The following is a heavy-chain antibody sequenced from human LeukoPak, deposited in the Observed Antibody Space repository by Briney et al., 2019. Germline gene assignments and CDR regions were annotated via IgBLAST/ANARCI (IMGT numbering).Heavy chain of an antibody. CDR1: GYTFTGYY. Sequence: ASVKVSCKASGYTFTGYYMHWVRQAPGQGLEWMGWINPNSGGTNYAQKFQGRVTMTRDTSISTAYMELSRLRSDDTAVYYCAGVPQPADIVVVPAAQAWFDPWGQGTLVTVSS. CDR3: AGVPQPADIVVVPAAQAWFDP. J-gene: IGHJ5*02. D-gene: IGHD2-2*01. V-gene: IGHV1-2*02. CDR2: INPNSGGT.